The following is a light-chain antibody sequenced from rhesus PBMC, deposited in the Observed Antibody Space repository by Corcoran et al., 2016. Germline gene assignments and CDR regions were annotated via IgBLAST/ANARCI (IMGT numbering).Light chain of an antibody. V-gene: IGKV1-21*01. Sequence: DIQMTQSPSSLSASVGDRVTITCRASQGISSWLAWFQTKPGKAPDLLIFKASSLQSGVPSRFSGSGSGTDCTLTISSLQAEDFATYYGQQCYSAPWTFGQGTKVEIK. J-gene: IGKJ1*01. CDR2: KAS. CDR1: QGISSW. CDR3: QQCYSAPWT.